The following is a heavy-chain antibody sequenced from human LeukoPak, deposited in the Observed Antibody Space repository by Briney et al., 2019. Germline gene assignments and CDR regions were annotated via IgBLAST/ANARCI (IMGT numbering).Heavy chain of an antibody. D-gene: IGHD5-18*01. Sequence: PSETLSLTCTVSGGSISTSYFWGWIRQPPGKGLEWIGSIYYSGTTYYNPSLKSRVTISVDTSKNQFSLKLSSVTAADTAVYYCARHSDGYPNYYYYYYVDVWSKGTTVTVSS. CDR1: GGSISTSYF. CDR3: ARHSDGYPNYYYYYYVDV. V-gene: IGHV4-39*01. J-gene: IGHJ6*03. CDR2: IYYSGTT.